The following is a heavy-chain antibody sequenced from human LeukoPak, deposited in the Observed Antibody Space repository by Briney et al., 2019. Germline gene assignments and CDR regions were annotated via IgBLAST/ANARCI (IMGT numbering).Heavy chain of an antibody. CDR1: GGSISSSSYY. Sequence: SETLSLTCTVSGGSISSSSYYWGWIRQPPGKGLEWIGSIYYSGSTYYNPSLKSRVTISVDTSKNQFSLKLSSVTAADTAVYYCARAYSGSYYFDYWGQGALVTVSS. V-gene: IGHV4-39*07. CDR3: ARAYSGSYYFDY. D-gene: IGHD1-26*01. CDR2: IYYSGST. J-gene: IGHJ4*02.